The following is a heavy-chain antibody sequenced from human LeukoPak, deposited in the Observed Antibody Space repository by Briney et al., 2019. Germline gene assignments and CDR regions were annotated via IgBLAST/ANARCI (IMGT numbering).Heavy chain of an antibody. J-gene: IGHJ6*03. Sequence: QSGGSLRLSCAASGFPLRNYAMTWVRQAPGKGLEWVSGIGDSGDNTYYPDSVKGRFTISRDSSKNTLYLQMNSLRAEDTAVYYCAKVPLGSGSYFPYYYYYMDVWGKGTTVTVSS. CDR2: IGDSGDNT. V-gene: IGHV3-23*01. D-gene: IGHD1-26*01. CDR3: AKVPLGSGSYFPYYYYYMDV. CDR1: GFPLRNYA.